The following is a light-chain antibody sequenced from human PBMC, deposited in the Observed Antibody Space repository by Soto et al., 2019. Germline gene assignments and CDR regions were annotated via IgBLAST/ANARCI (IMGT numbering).Light chain of an antibody. Sequence: EIVLTQSPVTLSLSPGERATLSCSASQSVSSSYLDWYQQTPGQAPRLVIYGACSGATGIPDRCSGSGSATDITRIISRVEAEDYGEYYCQEYGSIFGQGTRLEIK. CDR2: GAC. CDR1: QSVSSSY. V-gene: IGKV3-20*01. J-gene: IGKJ5*01. CDR3: QEYGSI.